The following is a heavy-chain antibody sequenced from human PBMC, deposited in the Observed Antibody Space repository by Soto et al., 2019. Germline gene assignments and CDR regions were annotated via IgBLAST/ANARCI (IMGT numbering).Heavy chain of an antibody. CDR2: ISPIFGSD. CDR3: ARALHWYRSGGTCYEAHWFDP. Sequence: SVKVSSEASLAHFSSNSISWVRQAPGEGLEWMRGISPIFGSDNVDQKIQGRVTVTADKSTSTAYMDLSSLGSEGTAVYYCARALHWYRSGGTCYEAHWFDPWSQGTLVTV. J-gene: IGHJ5*02. CDR1: LAHFSSNS. V-gene: IGHV1-69*06. D-gene: IGHD2-15*01.